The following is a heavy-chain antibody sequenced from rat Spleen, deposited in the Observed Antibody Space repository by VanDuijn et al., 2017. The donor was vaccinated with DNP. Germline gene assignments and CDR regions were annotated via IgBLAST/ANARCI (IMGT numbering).Heavy chain of an antibody. CDR3: ARWVYYFDY. J-gene: IGHJ2*01. CDR1: GYSITDNY. Sequence: EVQLQESGPGLVKPSQSLSHTCSVTGYSITDNYWGWIRKFPGSKLEYIGHISYSGRTNYNPSLKSRISITRDTSKNQFFLQLNSITTEDTATYYCARWVYYFDYWGQGVMVTVSS. V-gene: IGHV3-1*01. CDR2: ISYSGRT.